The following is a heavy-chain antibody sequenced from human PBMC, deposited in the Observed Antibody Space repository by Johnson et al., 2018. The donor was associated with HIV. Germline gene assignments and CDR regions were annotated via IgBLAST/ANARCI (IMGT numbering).Heavy chain of an antibody. J-gene: IGHJ3*02. CDR3: ARALGLEVCAFDI. CDR1: GFTFSNFG. Sequence: QVQLVESGGGVVQPGRSLRLSCAASGFTFSNFGMHWVRQAPGKGLEWVAVIWYDGSNKYYADSVKGRFTISRDNSKSTLYLQMNSLRAEDTAVYYCARALGLEVCAFDIWGQGTMVTVSS. CDR2: IWYDGSNK. D-gene: IGHD2-8*01. V-gene: IGHV3-33*01.